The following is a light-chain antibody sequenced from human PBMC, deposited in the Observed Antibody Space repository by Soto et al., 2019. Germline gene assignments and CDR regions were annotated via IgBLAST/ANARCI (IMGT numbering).Light chain of an antibody. J-gene: IGKJ1*01. Sequence: DIQRTQSPSSLSASVGDRVTITCRASQSISSYLNWYQQKPGKAPKLLTYAASSLQSGVPSRFSGSGSGTDFTLTISSLQPEDFATYYCQQSYSTRVTFGQGTKVDIK. CDR2: AAS. CDR1: QSISSY. CDR3: QQSYSTRVT. V-gene: IGKV1-39*01.